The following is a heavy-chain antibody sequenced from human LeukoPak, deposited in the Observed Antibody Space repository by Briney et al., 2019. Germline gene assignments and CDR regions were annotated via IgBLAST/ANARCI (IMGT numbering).Heavy chain of an antibody. CDR3: ARDLYGDYPWDY. D-gene: IGHD4-17*01. J-gene: IGHJ4*02. V-gene: IGHV3-21*01. CDR1: GFTFSSYS. Sequence: GGSLRLSCAASGFTFSSYSMNWVRQAPGKGLEWVSSISSSSSYIYYADSVKGRFTISRDNAKNSLYLQMNSLRAEDTVVYYCARDLYGDYPWDYWGQGTLVTVSS. CDR2: ISSSSSYI.